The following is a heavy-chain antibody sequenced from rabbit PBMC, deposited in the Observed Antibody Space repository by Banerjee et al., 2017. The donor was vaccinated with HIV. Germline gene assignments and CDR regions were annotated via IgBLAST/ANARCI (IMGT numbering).Heavy chain of an antibody. V-gene: IGHV1S47*01. CDR2: IVAGDGST. CDR1: GFDFGNNG. Sequence: QEQLVESGGGLVQPEGSLTLTCKASGFDFGNNGMCWVRQAPGKGPEWIACIVAGDGSTYYASWVSGRFTISRNTSLATVTLQVTSLTAADTATYFCARDLDGVIGWNFGWRGPGTLVTVS. J-gene: IGHJ6*01. CDR3: ARDLDGVIGWNFGW. D-gene: IGHD4-1*01.